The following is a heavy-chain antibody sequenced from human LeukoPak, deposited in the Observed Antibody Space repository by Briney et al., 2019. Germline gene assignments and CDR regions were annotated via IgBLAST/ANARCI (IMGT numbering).Heavy chain of an antibody. CDR1: GASVTDYY. J-gene: IGHJ5*02. V-gene: IGHV4-59*02. CDR3: TRGHWGLQS. D-gene: IGHD7-27*01. Sequence: KASETLSLTCTVSGASVTDYYWSWIRQSPGKGLEWISYIHHSGNSDYSPSLRSRVTTSLDTSKNQFSLNLISVTAADTAVYYCTRGHWGLQSWSQGTLVTVSS. CDR2: IHHSGNS.